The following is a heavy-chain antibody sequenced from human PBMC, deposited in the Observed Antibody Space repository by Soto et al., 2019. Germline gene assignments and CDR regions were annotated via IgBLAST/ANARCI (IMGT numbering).Heavy chain of an antibody. CDR2: ISGSGGST. Sequence: PGGSLRLSCATSGFTFSSYAMSWVRQAPGKGLEWASAISGSGGSTNYADSAEGRFTISRDNSKNTLYLQMSSLRAEDTAVYYCAKAGGIAVPGSHLDYWGQGTLVTVSS. D-gene: IGHD6-19*01. J-gene: IGHJ4*02. CDR1: GFTFSSYA. V-gene: IGHV3-23*01. CDR3: AKAGGIAVPGSHLDY.